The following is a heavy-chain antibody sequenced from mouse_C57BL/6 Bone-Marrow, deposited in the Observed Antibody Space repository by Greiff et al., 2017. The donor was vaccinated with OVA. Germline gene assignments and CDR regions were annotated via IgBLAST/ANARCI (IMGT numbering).Heavy chain of an antibody. D-gene: IGHD1-1*01. CDR2: IYPGSGST. V-gene: IGHV1-55*01. Sequence: QVQLQQPGAELVKPGASVKMSCKASGYTFTSYWITWVKQRPGQGLEWIGDIYPGSGSTNYNEKFKSKATLTVDTSSSTAYMQLSSLTSEDSAVYYCARNYGSSSHWYFDVWGTGTTVTVSS. CDR1: GYTFTSYW. J-gene: IGHJ1*03. CDR3: ARNYGSSSHWYFDV.